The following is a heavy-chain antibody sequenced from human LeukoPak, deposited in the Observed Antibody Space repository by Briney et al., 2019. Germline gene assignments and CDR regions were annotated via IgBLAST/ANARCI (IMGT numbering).Heavy chain of an antibody. D-gene: IGHD3-3*01. CDR2: IIPIFGTA. J-gene: IGHJ3*02. CDR3: AGLFADAFDI. CDR1: GGTFSSYA. Sequence: VASVKVSCTASGGTFSSYAISWVRQAPGQGLEWMGGIIPIFGTANYAQKFQGRVTITADESTSTAYMELSSLRSEDTAVYYCAGLFADAFDIWGQGTMVTVSS. V-gene: IGHV1-69*13.